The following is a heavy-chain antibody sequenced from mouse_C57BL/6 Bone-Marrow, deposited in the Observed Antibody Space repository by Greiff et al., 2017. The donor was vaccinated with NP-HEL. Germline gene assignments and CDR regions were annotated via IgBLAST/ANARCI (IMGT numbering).Heavy chain of an antibody. D-gene: IGHD2-3*01. V-gene: IGHV1-81*01. CDR2: IYPRSGNT. J-gene: IGHJ1*03. CDR1: GYTFTSYG. CDR3: AREGYYSYWYFDV. Sequence: QVQLQQSGAELARPGASVKLSCKASGYTFTSYGISWVKQRTGQGLEWIGEIYPRSGNTYYNEKFKGKATLTADKSSSTAYMELRSLTSEDSAVYSCAREGYYSYWYFDVWGTGTTVTVSS.